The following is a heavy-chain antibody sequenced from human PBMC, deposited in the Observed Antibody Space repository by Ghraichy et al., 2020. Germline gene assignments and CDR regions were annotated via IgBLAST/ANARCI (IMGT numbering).Heavy chain of an antibody. Sequence: ASVKVSCKASGYTVSTHGISWVRQAPGQGLEWMGWISAYNGNTNYAQKLQGRVTMTTDTSTSTAYMELRSLRSDDTAVYYCARDGPIVGATNWFDPWGQGTLVTVSS. J-gene: IGHJ5*02. CDR2: ISAYNGNT. V-gene: IGHV1-18*04. D-gene: IGHD1-26*01. CDR1: GYTVSTHG. CDR3: ARDGPIVGATNWFDP.